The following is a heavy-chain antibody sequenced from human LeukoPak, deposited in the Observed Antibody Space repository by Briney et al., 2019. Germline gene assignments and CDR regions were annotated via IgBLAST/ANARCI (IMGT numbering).Heavy chain of an antibody. CDR2: INPSGGST. CDR3: ARVGPYCSSTSCYSGGNWFDP. CDR1: GYTFTSYY. D-gene: IGHD2-2*01. V-gene: IGHV1-46*01. J-gene: IGHJ5*02. Sequence: GASVKVSCKASGYTFTSYYMHWVRQAPGQGLEWMGIINPSGGSTSYAQKFQGRVTMTRDTSTSTVYMELSSLRSEDTAVYYCARVGPYCSSTSCYSGGNWFDPWGQGTLVTVSS.